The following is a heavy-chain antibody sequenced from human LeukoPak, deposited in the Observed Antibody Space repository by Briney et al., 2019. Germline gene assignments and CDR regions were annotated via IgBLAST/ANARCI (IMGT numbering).Heavy chain of an antibody. CDR3: AREKTRGSSSWLDY. V-gene: IGHV4-59*01. CDR1: GGSISSYY. Sequence: PSETLSLTCTVSGGSISSYYWSWIRQPPGKGLEWIGYIYYSGSTNYNPSLKGRVTISVDTSKNQFSLKLSSVTAADTAVYYCAREKTRGSSSWLDYWGQGTLVTVSS. D-gene: IGHD6-13*01. CDR2: IYYSGST. J-gene: IGHJ4*02.